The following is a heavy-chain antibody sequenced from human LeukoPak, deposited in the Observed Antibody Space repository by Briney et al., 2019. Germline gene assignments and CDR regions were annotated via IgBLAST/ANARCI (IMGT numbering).Heavy chain of an antibody. Sequence: GRSLRLSCAASGFTFSSYAMHRVRQAPGKGLEWVAVISYDGSNKYYADSVKGRFTISRDNAKNSLYLQMNSLRAEDTAVYYCARDRSDDALDIWGQGTMVTVSS. CDR2: ISYDGSNK. CDR3: ARDRSDDALDI. V-gene: IGHV3-30*04. CDR1: GFTFSSYA. J-gene: IGHJ3*02.